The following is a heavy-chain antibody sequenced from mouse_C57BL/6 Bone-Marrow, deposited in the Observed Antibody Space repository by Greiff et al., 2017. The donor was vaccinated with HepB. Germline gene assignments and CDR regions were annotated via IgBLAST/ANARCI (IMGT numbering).Heavy chain of an antibody. Sequence: VKLQQSGPELVKPGASVKISCKASGYAFSSSWMNWVKQRPGQGLEWIGRIYPGDGDTNYNGKFKGKATLTADKSSSTAYMQLSSLTSEDSAVYFCAGSSPVGNWYFDVWGTGTTVTVSS. CDR2: IYPGDGDT. CDR1: GYAFSSSW. J-gene: IGHJ1*03. CDR3: AGSSPVGNWYFDV. D-gene: IGHD4-1*01. V-gene: IGHV1-82*01.